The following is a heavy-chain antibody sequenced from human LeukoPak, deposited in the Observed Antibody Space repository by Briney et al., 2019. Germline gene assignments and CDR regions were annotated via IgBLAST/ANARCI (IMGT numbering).Heavy chain of an antibody. V-gene: IGHV3-7*04. D-gene: IGHD5-18*01. CDR1: GFTFSSYW. J-gene: IGHJ3*02. CDR2: IKQDGSEK. Sequence: GGSLRLSCAASGFTFSSYWMSWVRQAPGKGLEWVANIKQDGSEKHYVDSVKGRFTISRDNAKNSLYLQMNSLRAEDTAVYYCARVTRGYSYGNAFDIWGQGTMVTVSS. CDR3: ARVTRGYSYGNAFDI.